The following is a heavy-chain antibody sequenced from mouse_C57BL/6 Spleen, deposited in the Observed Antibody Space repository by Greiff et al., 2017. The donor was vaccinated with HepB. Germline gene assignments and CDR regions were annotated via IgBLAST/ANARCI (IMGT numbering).Heavy chain of an antibody. Sequence: QVHVKQPGAELVRPGSSVKLSCKASGYTFTSYWMDWVKQRPGQGLEWIGNIYPSDSETHYNQKFKDKATLTVDKSSSTAYMQLSSLTSEDSAVYYCAREGNYGSSYWYFDVWGTGTTVTVSS. CDR1: GYTFTSYW. CDR3: AREGNYGSSYWYFDV. CDR2: IYPSDSET. V-gene: IGHV1-61*01. D-gene: IGHD1-1*01. J-gene: IGHJ1*03.